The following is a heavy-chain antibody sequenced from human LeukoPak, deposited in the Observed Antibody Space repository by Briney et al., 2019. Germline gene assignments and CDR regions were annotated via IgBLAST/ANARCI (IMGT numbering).Heavy chain of an antibody. V-gene: IGHV4-59*01. CDR3: ARSGFGELSHWFDP. J-gene: IGHJ5*02. Sequence: SETLSLTCTVSGGSISSYYWSWIRQPPGKGLEWIGYIYYSGSTNYNPSLKSRVTISVDTSKNQFSLKLSSVTAADTAVYYCARSGFGELSHWFDPWGQGTLVTVSS. D-gene: IGHD3-10*01. CDR1: GGSISSYY. CDR2: IYYSGST.